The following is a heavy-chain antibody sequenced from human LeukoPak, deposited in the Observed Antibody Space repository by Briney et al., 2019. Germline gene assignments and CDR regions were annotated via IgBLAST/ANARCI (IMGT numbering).Heavy chain of an antibody. CDR1: GYSFTIYW. CDR3: ARHQIVGATRSPFDY. J-gene: IGHJ4*02. Sequence: GESLKISCKGSGYSFTIYWIGWVRQMPGKGLEWMGIIYPGDSDTRYSPSFQGQVTISADKSISTAYLQWSSLKASDTAMYYCARHQIVGATRSPFDYWGQGTLVTVSS. V-gene: IGHV5-51*01. CDR2: IYPGDSDT. D-gene: IGHD1-26*01.